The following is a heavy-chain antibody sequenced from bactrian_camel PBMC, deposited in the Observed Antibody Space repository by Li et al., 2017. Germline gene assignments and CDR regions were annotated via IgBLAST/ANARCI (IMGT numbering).Heavy chain of an antibody. D-gene: IGHD4*01. CDR2: IAGDGST. CDR1: GPVYRTDS. CDR3: ATDKRKWNYYANYDPLSDFGH. Sequence: HVQLVESGGGSVQSGGSLRLSCAVSGPVYRTDSMGWFRRAPGKEREGVTGIAGDGSTKYGDTVKGQFTISRDNAKNTVYLQMNSLKPEDTAVYYCATDKRKWNYYANYDPLSDFGHLGQGTQVTVS. V-gene: IGHV3S53*01. J-gene: IGHJ6*01.